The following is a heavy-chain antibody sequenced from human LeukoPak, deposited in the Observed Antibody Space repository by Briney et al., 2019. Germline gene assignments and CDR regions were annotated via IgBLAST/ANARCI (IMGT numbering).Heavy chain of an antibody. D-gene: IGHD1-26*01. CDR1: GFTFNNYA. V-gene: IGHV3-23*01. Sequence: PGGSLRLSCAASGFTFNNYAMSWVRQVPGKGLEWVSAVSGDGRTTHYVDSVKGRFTISRDNSRNTLYLQMSSLRAEDTAICYCAKDSVVRNTGSYYFASWGQGTLVTVSS. CDR3: AKDSVVRNTGSYYFAS. J-gene: IGHJ4*02. CDR2: VSGDGRTT.